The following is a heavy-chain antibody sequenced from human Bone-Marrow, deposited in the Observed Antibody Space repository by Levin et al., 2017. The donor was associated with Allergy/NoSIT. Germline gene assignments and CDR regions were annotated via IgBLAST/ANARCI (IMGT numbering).Heavy chain of an antibody. J-gene: IGHJ6*02. CDR2: IASDGSGT. V-gene: IGHV3-74*01. CDR1: GFTFSNFR. CDR3: ARDGGGLAV. D-gene: IGHD3-10*01. Sequence: LSLTCAASGFTFSNFRMHWVRQAPGKGLLWVSLIASDGSGTNYADSVKGRFTVSRDNAKNTLSLQMDSLRAEDTAVYYCARDGGGLAVWGQGTTVTVSS.